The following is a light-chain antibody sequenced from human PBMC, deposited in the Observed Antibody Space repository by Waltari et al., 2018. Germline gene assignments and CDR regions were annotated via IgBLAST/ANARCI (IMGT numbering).Light chain of an antibody. CDR1: SPNIGNNP. V-gene: IGLV1-36*01. J-gene: IGLJ2*01. Sequence: HSVLTRPPPVSEAPGQGATFSVSENSPNIGNNPENGYQQLPGKAPKLLIYSDDLLSSGVSDRFSGSRSGTSASLAISGLQSEDEADYYCSAWDESLNGVVFGGGTKLTVL. CDR3: SAWDESLNGVV. CDR2: SDD.